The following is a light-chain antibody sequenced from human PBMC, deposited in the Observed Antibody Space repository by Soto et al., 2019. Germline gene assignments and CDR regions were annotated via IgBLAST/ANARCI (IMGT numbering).Light chain of an antibody. Sequence: QSVLTQPPSASGTPGQTVTISCSGSSSNIGLNDVHWYRQLSGTAPQILIYDTNQQATGVPDRFSGSRSGTSASLAIHGLQSEDEADYHCAAWDDSLNGPGFGGGTKVTVI. J-gene: IGLJ2*01. V-gene: IGLV1-44*01. CDR2: DTN. CDR1: SSNIGLND. CDR3: AAWDDSLNGPG.